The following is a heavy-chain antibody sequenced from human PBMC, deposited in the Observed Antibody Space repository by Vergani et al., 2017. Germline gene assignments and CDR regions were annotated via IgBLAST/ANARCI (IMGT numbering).Heavy chain of an antibody. CDR3: AREGLLGCSTSCKYYYFYGMDV. V-gene: IGHV4-30-2*01. CDR1: GGSISSGGYS. CDR2: IYHSGST. J-gene: IGHJ6*02. D-gene: IGHD2-2*01. Sequence: QLQLQESGSGLVKPSQTLSLTCAVSGGSISSGGYSWSWIRQPPGKGLEWIGYIYHSGSTYYNPSLKSRVTISVDRSKNQFSLKLSSVTAADTAVYYCAREGLLGCSTSCKYYYFYGMDVWGQGTTVTVSS.